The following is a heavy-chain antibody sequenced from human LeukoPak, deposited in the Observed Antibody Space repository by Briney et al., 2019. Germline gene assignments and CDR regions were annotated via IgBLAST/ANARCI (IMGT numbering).Heavy chain of an antibody. CDR3: ARQSTVVVPAATDY. V-gene: IGHV5-51*01. Sequence: GESLKISCKGSGYSFTSYWIGWVRQMPGKGLEWMGIIYPGDSDTRYSPSFQGQVTISADKSISTAYLQWSSPKASDTAMYYCARQSTVVVPAATDYWGHGTLVIVSS. CDR1: GYSFTSYW. CDR2: IYPGDSDT. J-gene: IGHJ4*01. D-gene: IGHD2-2*01.